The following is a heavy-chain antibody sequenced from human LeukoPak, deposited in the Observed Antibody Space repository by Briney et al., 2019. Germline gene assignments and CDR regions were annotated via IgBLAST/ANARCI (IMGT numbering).Heavy chain of an antibody. D-gene: IGHD2-15*01. CDR3: ARDSLYCSGGSCYSLAFDI. CDR1: GGSISSYY. CDR2: IYTSGST. J-gene: IGHJ3*02. V-gene: IGHV4-4*07. Sequence: SETLSLTCTVSGGSISSYYWSWIRQPAGKGLEWIGRIYTSGSTNYNPSLKSRVTMSVDTSKNHFSLKLSSVTAADTAVYYCARDSLYCSGGSCYSLAFDIWGQGTMVTVSS.